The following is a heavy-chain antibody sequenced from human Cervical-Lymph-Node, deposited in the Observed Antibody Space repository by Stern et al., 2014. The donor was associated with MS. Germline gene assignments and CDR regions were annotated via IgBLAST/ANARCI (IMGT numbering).Heavy chain of an antibody. Sequence: QVQLVQSGAEVKKPGASVNISCKASGYTFTNYYLHWVRQAPGQGIEWMGILNPSGGFTIYAQKFQGRVTMTGDTSTATMQLSSLRSEDTAVYYCAKQKGRDYFFDYWGQGTLLTVSS. D-gene: IGHD3-10*01. CDR3: AKQKGRDYFFDY. V-gene: IGHV1-46*03. CDR2: LNPSGGFT. CDR1: GYTFTNYY. J-gene: IGHJ4*02.